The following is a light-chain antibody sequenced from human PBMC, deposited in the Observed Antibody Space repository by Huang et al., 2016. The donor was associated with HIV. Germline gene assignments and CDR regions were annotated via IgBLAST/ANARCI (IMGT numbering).Light chain of an antibody. J-gene: IGKJ2*01. CDR1: QDISNY. CDR2: DAS. Sequence: DIQMTQSPSSLSASVGDRVTITCQASQDISNYLNWYQQQPWKAPKLLIYDASNLEIGVPSRFSGSRSGTHFTFTINNLQPEDIATYYCQQYDNLHTFGQGTKLEIK. CDR3: QQYDNLHT. V-gene: IGKV1-33*01.